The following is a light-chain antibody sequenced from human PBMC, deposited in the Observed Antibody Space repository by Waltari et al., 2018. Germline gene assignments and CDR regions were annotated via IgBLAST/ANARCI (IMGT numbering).Light chain of an antibody. CDR3: QQYDISPLT. J-gene: IGKJ4*01. CDR2: GAS. V-gene: IGKV3-20*01. CDR1: QTVRTTY. Sequence: EIVLTQSPGTLSLSPGERATLSFRASQTVRTTYLAWYQQKPGQAPTLVIHGASSRATGIPDRFSGSGSGTDFSLTISSLEPEDFAVDYCQQYDISPLTFGGGTKVEIK.